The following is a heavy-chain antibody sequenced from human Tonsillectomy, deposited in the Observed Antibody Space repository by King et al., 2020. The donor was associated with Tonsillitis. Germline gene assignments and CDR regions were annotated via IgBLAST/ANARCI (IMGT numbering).Heavy chain of an antibody. Sequence: VQLVESGGGVVQPGRSLRLSCAGSGITFSSYTMHWVRQAPGKGLEWVALMSNDRVFVGSYIYYSESVKGRFTISRGNPNNTLYLQMNDLRVDDTAVYYCAREGRCSGALCYVGAFDIWGQGTTVTVPS. D-gene: IGHD2-2*01. CDR3: AREGRCSGALCYVGAFDI. J-gene: IGHJ3*02. CDR2: MSNDRVFVGSYI. V-gene: IGHV3-30*04. CDR1: GITFSSYT.